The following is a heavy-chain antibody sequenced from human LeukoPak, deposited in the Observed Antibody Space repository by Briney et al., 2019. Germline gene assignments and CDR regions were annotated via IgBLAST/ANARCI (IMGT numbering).Heavy chain of an antibody. CDR3: ASRLEYITVDI. D-gene: IGHD6-6*01. V-gene: IGHV4-59*08. Sequence: PSETLSLTCTVSDDSMSSYYWNWIRQPPGKGLEWIGYVYYSGGTNYNPSLKSRVTISVDTSKNQFSLKLSSVTAADTAVYYCASRLEYITVDIWGQGTMVTVSS. CDR2: VYYSGGT. CDR1: DDSMSSYY. J-gene: IGHJ3*02.